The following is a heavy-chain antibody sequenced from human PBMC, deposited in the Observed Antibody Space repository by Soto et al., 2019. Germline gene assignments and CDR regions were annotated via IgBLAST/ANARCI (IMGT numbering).Heavy chain of an antibody. V-gene: IGHV3-21*02. Sequence: EVQLVESGGGLVKPGGSLRLSCAASGFTFRTYSMSWVRQAPGKGLEWVSSISSTSKYIYYADSVRGRFTVSRDNAKNSLYLQMNSLRAEDTAVYFCAGFPKASGGSCYSDYWGQGTLVNVSS. D-gene: IGHD2-15*01. CDR1: GFTFRTYS. CDR2: ISSTSKYI. CDR3: AGFPKASGGSCYSDY. J-gene: IGHJ4*02.